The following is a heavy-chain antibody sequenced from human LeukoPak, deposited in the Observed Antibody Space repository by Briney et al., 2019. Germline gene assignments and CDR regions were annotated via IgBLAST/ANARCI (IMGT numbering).Heavy chain of an antibody. D-gene: IGHD6-13*01. Sequence: GRSLRLSRAASGFTFDDYAMHWARQVPGKGLEWVSTINWNSAVLGYADSVKGRFTITRDNAKNSLYLQMNSLRVEDTALYFCAKGQYGSSRGGFDPWGQGTLVTVSS. J-gene: IGHJ5*02. CDR1: GFTFDDYA. V-gene: IGHV3-9*01. CDR3: AKGQYGSSRGGFDP. CDR2: INWNSAVL.